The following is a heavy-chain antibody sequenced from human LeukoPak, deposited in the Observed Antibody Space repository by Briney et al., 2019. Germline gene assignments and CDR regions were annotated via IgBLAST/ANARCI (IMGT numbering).Heavy chain of an antibody. V-gene: IGHV3-48*03. CDR3: ARDPATPEYFDY. Sequence: GGSLRLSCAASGFTFSSYEMNWVRQAPGKGLEWVSYISSSGSTIYYADSAKGRFTISRDNAKNSLYLQMNSLRAEDTAVYYCARDPATPEYFDYWGQGTLVTVSS. D-gene: IGHD2-2*02. CDR2: ISSSGSTI. CDR1: GFTFSSYE. J-gene: IGHJ4*02.